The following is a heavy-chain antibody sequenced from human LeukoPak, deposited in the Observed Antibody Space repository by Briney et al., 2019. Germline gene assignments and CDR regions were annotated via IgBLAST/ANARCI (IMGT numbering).Heavy chain of an antibody. D-gene: IGHD5-24*01. J-gene: IGHJ4*02. CDR1: GFTFSSYG. Sequence: GRSLRLSCAASGFTFSSYGMHWVRQAPGKGLEWVAVIWIDGSSKYYADSVKGRFTISRDNSKNTLYLQMNSLRAEDTAVYYCAKSRRWLQFCDSWGQGTLLTVSS. CDR3: AKSRRWLQFCDS. CDR2: IWIDGSSK. V-gene: IGHV3-33*06.